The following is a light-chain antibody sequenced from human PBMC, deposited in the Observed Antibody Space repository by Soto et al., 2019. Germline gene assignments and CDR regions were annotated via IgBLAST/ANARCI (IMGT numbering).Light chain of an antibody. V-gene: IGKV3-15*01. CDR2: GAS. Sequence: EIVMTQSPATLSLSPGERATLSCRASQSVSSNLAWYQQKPGQAPRLLIYGASTRATGIPARFSGSGSGTEFTIHTSSLQDEDVAVYYCQQNNICPPWTCGQGTKVEIK. J-gene: IGKJ1*01. CDR1: QSVSSN. CDR3: QQNNICPPWT.